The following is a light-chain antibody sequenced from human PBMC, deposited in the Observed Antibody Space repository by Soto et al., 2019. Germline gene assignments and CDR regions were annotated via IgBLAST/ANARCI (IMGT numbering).Light chain of an antibody. Sequence: QSVLTQPPSASGTPGQRVTISCSGSSSNIGSNTVNWYQQLPGTAPKLLIYTNDQRPSGVPDRFSGSRSGTSASLAISGLQFEDEADYYCSSYTSSSTPWVFGGGTKLTVL. J-gene: IGLJ3*02. CDR3: SSYTSSSTPWV. CDR1: SSNIGSNT. V-gene: IGLV1-44*01. CDR2: TND.